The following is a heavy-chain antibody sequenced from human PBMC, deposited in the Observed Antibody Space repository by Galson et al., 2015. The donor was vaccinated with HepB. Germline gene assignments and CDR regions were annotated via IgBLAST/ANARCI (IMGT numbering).Heavy chain of an antibody. D-gene: IGHD6-13*01. Sequence: SLRLSCAASGFTFSSYAMSWVRQAPGKGLEWVSAITGGGDDTYYTDSVKGRFTISRDNSKKTLYLQMNSLRAEDTAVYYCAKGSAAGRPYYFDSWGQGTLVTVPS. CDR3: AKGSAAGRPYYFDS. J-gene: IGHJ4*02. CDR1: GFTFSSYA. CDR2: ITGGGDDT. V-gene: IGHV3-23*01.